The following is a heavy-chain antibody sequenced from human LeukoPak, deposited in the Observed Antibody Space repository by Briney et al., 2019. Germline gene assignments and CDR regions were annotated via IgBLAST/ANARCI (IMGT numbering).Heavy chain of an antibody. CDR3: ARDSFCSGGSCLIGWFDP. CDR1: GYTFTGYY. Sequence: ASVKVSCKASGYTFTGYYMHWVRQAPGQGLEWMGWINPNSGGTNYAQKFQGRVTITRDTSISTAYMELSRLRSDDTAVYYCARDSFCSGGSCLIGWFDPWGQRTLVTVSS. V-gene: IGHV1-2*02. CDR2: INPNSGGT. J-gene: IGHJ5*02. D-gene: IGHD2-15*01.